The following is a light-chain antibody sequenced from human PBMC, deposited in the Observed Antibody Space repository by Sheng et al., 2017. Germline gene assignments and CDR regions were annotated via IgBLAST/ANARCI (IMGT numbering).Light chain of an antibody. CDR1: QSVSSN. J-gene: IGKJ3*01. Sequence: EIVMTQSPATLSVSPGERATLSCRASQSVSSNLAWYQQKPGQAPRLLIYGASTRATGIPARFSGSGSGTEFTLTISSLQSEDFAVYYCQQRRDWPLTFGPGTKVDIK. CDR2: GAS. V-gene: IGKV3-15*01. CDR3: QQRRDWPLT.